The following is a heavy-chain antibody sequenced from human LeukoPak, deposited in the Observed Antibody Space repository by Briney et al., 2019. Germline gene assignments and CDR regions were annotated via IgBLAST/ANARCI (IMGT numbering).Heavy chain of an antibody. CDR3: VKDRSNTWSFDY. J-gene: IGHJ4*02. V-gene: IGHV3-30*18. CDR2: ISNDGSNK. D-gene: IGHD6-13*01. Sequence: ASSLTLSCAASGFTFSSNFMHWGRQAPHKGLEGVAFISNDGSNKNYIDSVKGRFTISRDNSKNTLYLQMICLRVKDTAVYFCVKDRSNTWSFDYWGQGTVVTVSS. CDR1: GFTFSSNF.